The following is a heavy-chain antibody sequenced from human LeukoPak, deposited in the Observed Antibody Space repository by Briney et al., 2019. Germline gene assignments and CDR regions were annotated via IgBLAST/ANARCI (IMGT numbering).Heavy chain of an antibody. CDR2: MNPNSGNT. J-gene: IGHJ5*02. V-gene: IGHV1-8*01. CDR3: ARGLGGYCSSTSCHGPWFDP. Sequence: ASVKVSCKASGYTFTSYDINWARQATGRGLEWMGWMNPNSGNTGYAQKFQGRVTMTRNTSISTAYMELSSLRSEDTAVYYCARGLGGYCSSTSCHGPWFDPWGQGTLVTVSS. D-gene: IGHD2-2*01. CDR1: GYTFTSYD.